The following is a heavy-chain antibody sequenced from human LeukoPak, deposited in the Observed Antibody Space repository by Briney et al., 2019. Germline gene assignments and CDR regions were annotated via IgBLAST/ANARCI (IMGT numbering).Heavy chain of an antibody. J-gene: IGHJ4*02. Sequence: GGSLRLSCAASGFTFSSYWMTWVRQAPGKGLEWVSAISGSGGSTYYADSVKGRFTISRDNSKNTLYLQMNSLRAEDTAVYYCAKATRGCYDYWGQGTLVTVSS. CDR1: GFTFSSYW. CDR2: ISGSGGST. V-gene: IGHV3-23*01. CDR3: AKATRGCYDY. D-gene: IGHD2-15*01.